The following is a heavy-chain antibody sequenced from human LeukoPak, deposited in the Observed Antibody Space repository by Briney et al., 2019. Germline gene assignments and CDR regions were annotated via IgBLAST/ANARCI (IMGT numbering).Heavy chain of an antibody. J-gene: IGHJ4*02. CDR3: ARSATILRRFDY. CDR2: IYYSGST. D-gene: IGHD5-12*01. Sequence: SETLSLTCTVSGGSISSSSYYWGWIRQPPGKGLEWIGSIYYSGSTYYNPSLKSRVTISVDTSKNQFSLKLSSVTAADTAVYYCARSATILRRFDYWGQGTLVTVSS. CDR1: GGSISSSSYY. V-gene: IGHV4-39*01.